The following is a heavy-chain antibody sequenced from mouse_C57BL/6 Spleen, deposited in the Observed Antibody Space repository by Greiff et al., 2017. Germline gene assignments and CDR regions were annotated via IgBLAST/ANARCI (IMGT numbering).Heavy chain of an antibody. CDR1: GYSFTGYY. V-gene: IGHV1-42*01. CDR2: INPSTGGT. J-gene: IGHJ4*01. CDR3: ARWIIYDGYLYAMDY. Sequence: VHVKQSGPELVKPGASVKISCKASGYSFTGYYMNWVKQSPETSLEWIGEINPSTGGTTYNQKFKAKATLTVDKSSSTAYMQLKSLTSEDSAVYYCARWIIYDGYLYAMDYWGQGTSVTVSS. D-gene: IGHD2-3*01.